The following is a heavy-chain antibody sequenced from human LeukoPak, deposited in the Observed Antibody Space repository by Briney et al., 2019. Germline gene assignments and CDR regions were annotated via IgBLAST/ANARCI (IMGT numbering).Heavy chain of an antibody. V-gene: IGHV4-59*10. J-gene: IGHJ4*02. CDR2: IFTSVST. D-gene: IGHD4/OR15-4a*01. Sequence: PESLSLTRADPRGSLCVSFASSIRQPAGKGLERIARIFTSVSTNYNPSLKSRVTLSVDTSKHQFSLKLSSVTAADTAVYYCARALTSHPINWGQGTLVTVSS. CDR3: ARALTSHPIN. CDR1: RGSLCVSF.